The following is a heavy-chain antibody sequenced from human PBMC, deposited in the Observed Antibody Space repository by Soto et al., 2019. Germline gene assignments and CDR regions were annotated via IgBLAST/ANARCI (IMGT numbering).Heavy chain of an antibody. CDR1: GGTFSSYA. J-gene: IGHJ6*02. CDR2: IIPMFGTA. CDR3: ASQGYCISTSCPNYYYGMDV. V-gene: IGHV1-69*12. Sequence: QVQLVQSGAEVKKPGSSVKVSCKASGGTFSSYAISWVRQAPGQGLEWMGGIIPMFGTADYAQKFQGRVTITADESTSTASMELSSLRSEDTAVYYCASQGYCISTSCPNYYYGMDVWGQGTTVTVSS. D-gene: IGHD2-2*01.